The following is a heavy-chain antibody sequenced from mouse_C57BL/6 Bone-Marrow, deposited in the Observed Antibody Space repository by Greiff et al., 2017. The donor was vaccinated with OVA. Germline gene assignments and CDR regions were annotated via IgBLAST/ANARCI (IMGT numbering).Heavy chain of an antibody. Sequence: VQLQESGAELARPGASVKLSCKASGYTFTSYGISWVKQRTGQGLEWIGEIYPRSGNTYYNEKFKGKATLTADKSSSTAYMELRSLTSEDSAVYFCARKDYEYDRDYWGQGTTLTVSS. CDR2: IYPRSGNT. CDR1: GYTFTSYG. CDR3: ARKDYEYDRDY. V-gene: IGHV1-81*01. J-gene: IGHJ2*01. D-gene: IGHD2-4*01.